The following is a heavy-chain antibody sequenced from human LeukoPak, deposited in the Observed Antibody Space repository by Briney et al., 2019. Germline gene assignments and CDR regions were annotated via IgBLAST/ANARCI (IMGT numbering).Heavy chain of an antibody. D-gene: IGHD6-13*01. Sequence: PGGSLRLSCAASGFTFRSYAMHWVRQAPGKGLEWVAIISYDGSKKYYADSVKGRFTISRDNSKNTLFLQMNSLRAEDTAVYYCARFIAAPYYFDYWGRGTLVTVSS. CDR3: ARFIAAPYYFDY. J-gene: IGHJ4*02. V-gene: IGHV3-30*04. CDR1: GFTFRSYA. CDR2: ISYDGSKK.